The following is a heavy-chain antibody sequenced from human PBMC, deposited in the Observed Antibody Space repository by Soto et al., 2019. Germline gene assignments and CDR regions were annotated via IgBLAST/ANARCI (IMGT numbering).Heavy chain of an antibody. J-gene: IGHJ6*02. CDR1: GFTFSSYA. D-gene: IGHD4-17*01. CDR2: ISGSGGRT. Sequence: GGSLRLSCAASGFTFSSYAMSWVRQAPGKGLEWVSAISGSGGRTYYADALKGRFTIYRDNSKNTLYLQINRLRAEDTAVYYCASPLADYGDYSMRDHAGYYYYGMDVWGQGTTVTVSS. CDR3: ASPLADYGDYSMRDHAGYYYYGMDV. V-gene: IGHV3-23*01.